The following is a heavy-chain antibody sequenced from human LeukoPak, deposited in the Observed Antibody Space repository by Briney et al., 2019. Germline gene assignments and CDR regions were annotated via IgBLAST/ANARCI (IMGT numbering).Heavy chain of an antibody. Sequence: ASVKVSCKVSGYTFTDYYMHWVQQAPGKGLEWMGLVDPEDGETIYAEKFQGRVTITADTSTDTAYMELSSLRSEDTAVYYCATVDDILTGYSTTVYWGQGTLVTVSS. V-gene: IGHV1-69-2*01. J-gene: IGHJ4*02. D-gene: IGHD3-9*01. CDR1: GYTFTDYY. CDR3: ATVDDILTGYSTTVY. CDR2: VDPEDGET.